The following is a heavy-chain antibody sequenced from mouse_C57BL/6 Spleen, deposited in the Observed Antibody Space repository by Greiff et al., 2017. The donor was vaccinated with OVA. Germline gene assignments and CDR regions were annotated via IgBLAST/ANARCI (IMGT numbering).Heavy chain of an antibody. V-gene: IGHV5-17*01. CDR2: ISSGSSTI. J-gene: IGHJ1*03. CDR3: ARYYYGSSYLYWYFDV. Sequence: EVKVVESGGGLVKPGGSLKLSCAASGFTFSDYGMHWVRQAPEKGLEWVAYISSGSSTIYYADTVKGRFTISRDNAKNTLFLQMTSLRSEDTAMYYCARYYYGSSYLYWYFDVWGTGTTVTVSS. D-gene: IGHD1-1*01. CDR1: GFTFSDYG.